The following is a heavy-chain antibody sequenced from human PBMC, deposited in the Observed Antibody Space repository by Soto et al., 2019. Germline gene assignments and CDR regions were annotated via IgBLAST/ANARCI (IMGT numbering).Heavy chain of an antibody. CDR3: ARINGDFWRTNSNAGIHYYYYGMDV. V-gene: IGHV1-69*13. CDR1: GGTFSSYA. CDR2: IIPIFGTA. D-gene: IGHD3-3*01. J-gene: IGHJ6*02. Sequence: SVKVSCKASGGTFSSYAISWVRQAPGQGLEWMGGIIPIFGTANYAQKFQGRVTITADESTSTAYMELSSLRSEDTAVYYCARINGDFWRTNSNAGIHYYYYGMDVWGQGTTVTVSS.